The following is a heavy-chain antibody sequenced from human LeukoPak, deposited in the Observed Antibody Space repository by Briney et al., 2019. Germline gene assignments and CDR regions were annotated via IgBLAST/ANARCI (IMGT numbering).Heavy chain of an antibody. V-gene: IGHV4-31*03. CDR1: GGSISSGGYY. Sequence: SETLSLTCTVSGGSISSGGYYWSWIRQHPGKGLEWIGYVYYSGSTYYTPSLKNRVTISVATSKNQFSLRLSSVTAVDTAVYYCARGGGGYSWYFDLWGRGTLVTVSS. CDR3: ARGGGGYSWYFDL. J-gene: IGHJ2*01. D-gene: IGHD5-12*01. CDR2: VYYSGST.